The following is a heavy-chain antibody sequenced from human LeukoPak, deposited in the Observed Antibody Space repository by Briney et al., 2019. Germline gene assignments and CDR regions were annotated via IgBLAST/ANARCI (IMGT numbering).Heavy chain of an antibody. Sequence: GSLRLSCAASGFSFSSYGMHWVRQAPGKGLEWVALISNDGSNKYHADSVKGRLTISRDNSKNTLHLQMDSLRAEDTAVYYCAKEAYSGSNHYYCYALDVWGQGTTVTVSS. CDR1: GFSFSSYG. V-gene: IGHV3-30*18. D-gene: IGHD1-26*01. CDR2: ISNDGSNK. CDR3: AKEAYSGSNHYYCYALDV. J-gene: IGHJ6*02.